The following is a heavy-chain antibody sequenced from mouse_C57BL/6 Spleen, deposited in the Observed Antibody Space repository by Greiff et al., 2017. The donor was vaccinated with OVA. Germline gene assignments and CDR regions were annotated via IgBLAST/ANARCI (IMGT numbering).Heavy chain of an antibody. CDR3: ARGASTVGYYAMDY. J-gene: IGHJ4*01. CDR1: GYTFTSYW. CDR2: IDPSDSYT. Sequence: QVQLQQPGAELVRPGTSVKLSCTASGYTFTSYWMHWVKQRPGQGLEWIGGIDPSDSYTNYNQKFKGKATLTVDTSSSTAYMQLSSLTSEDSAVYYCARGASTVGYYAMDYWGQGTSVTVSS. D-gene: IGHD1-1*01. V-gene: IGHV1-59*01.